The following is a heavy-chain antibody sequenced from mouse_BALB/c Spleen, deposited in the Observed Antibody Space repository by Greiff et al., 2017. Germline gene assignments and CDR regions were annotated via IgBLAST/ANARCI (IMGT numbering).Heavy chain of an antibody. D-gene: IGHD2-2*01. CDR1: GYTFTSYW. Sequence: EVQLQQSGTVLARPGASVKMSCKASGYTFTSYWMPWVKQRPGQGLEWIGAIYPGNSDTSYNQKFKGKAKLTAVTSTSTAYMELSSLTNEDSAVYYCTNGYHTPYYYAMDYWGQGTSVTVSS. CDR3: TNGYHTPYYYAMDY. CDR2: IYPGNSDT. V-gene: IGHV1-5*01. J-gene: IGHJ4*01.